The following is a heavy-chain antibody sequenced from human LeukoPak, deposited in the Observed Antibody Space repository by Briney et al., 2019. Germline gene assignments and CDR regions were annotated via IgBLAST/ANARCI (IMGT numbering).Heavy chain of an antibody. J-gene: IGHJ5*02. CDR3: ARVGALMLTSPPSSVDP. V-gene: IGHV4-31*02. CDR2: INYSGST. CDR1: GDSISSGDYY. Sequence: SGTLSLTCTVSGDSISSGDYYWIWIRQHQGKGLEWIGYINYSGSTYYNPSLKRRATISVDTSKNQFSLKLSSVTAAETAVYYCARVGALMLTSPPSSVDPWGQGTLVTVSS. D-gene: IGHD3-9*01.